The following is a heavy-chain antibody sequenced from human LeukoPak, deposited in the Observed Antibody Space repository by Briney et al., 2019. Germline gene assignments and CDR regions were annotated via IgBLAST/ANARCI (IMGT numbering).Heavy chain of an antibody. Sequence: PGGSLRLSCAASGFTLTNYAMRWVRQAPGKGPEWVSGISVSGGGTYYADSVKGRFTISKDNSKNTLYLQMNSLRAEDTAVYYCVKDYCDGSGCYIFDYWGQGTLVTVSS. D-gene: IGHD3-22*01. J-gene: IGHJ4*02. V-gene: IGHV3-23*01. CDR2: ISVSGGGT. CDR3: VKDYCDGSGCYIFDY. CDR1: GFTLTNYA.